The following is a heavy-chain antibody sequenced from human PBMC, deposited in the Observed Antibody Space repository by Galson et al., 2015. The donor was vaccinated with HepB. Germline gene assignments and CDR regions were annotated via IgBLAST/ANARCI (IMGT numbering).Heavy chain of an antibody. J-gene: IGHJ6*02. CDR1: FW. V-gene: IGHV3-7*03. CDR3: ARFGSDYGMDV. CDR2: IKQDGSEK. Sequence: FWMTWVRQAPGKGLEWVANIKQDGSEKYYVDSVKGRFTISRDNAKNSLYLQMNSLRAEDTAVYYCARFGSDYGMDVWGQGTTVTVSS. D-gene: IGHD6-25*01.